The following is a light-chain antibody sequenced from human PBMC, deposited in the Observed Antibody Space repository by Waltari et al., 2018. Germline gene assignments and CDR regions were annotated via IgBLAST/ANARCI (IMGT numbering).Light chain of an antibody. Sequence: DIQMTQSPSTLSASVGDRVTITCRASQSISNNLNWYQQKPGKAPKLLIYAASSLQSGVPSRFSGSGSGTEFTLTISSLQPEDFATYYCQQYYSIPDTFGQGTKVEIK. CDR3: QQYYSIPDT. CDR2: AAS. V-gene: IGKV1-39*01. CDR1: QSISNN. J-gene: IGKJ2*01.